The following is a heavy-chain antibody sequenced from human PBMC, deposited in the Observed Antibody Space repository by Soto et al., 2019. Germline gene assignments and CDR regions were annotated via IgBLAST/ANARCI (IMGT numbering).Heavy chain of an antibody. CDR3: ARVMANYFDF. CDR2: IKHSGST. CDR1: GGSISNDNYY. J-gene: IGHJ4*02. Sequence: QVQLQESGPGLVKPSQTLSLTCTVSGGSISNDNYYWSWIRQHPGKGLEWIGYIKHSGSTYYNPSLKSRATVSGGSSKNQFPLRLTSVSAADTAVYYCARVMANYFDFWGQGTLVIVSS. V-gene: IGHV4-31*03.